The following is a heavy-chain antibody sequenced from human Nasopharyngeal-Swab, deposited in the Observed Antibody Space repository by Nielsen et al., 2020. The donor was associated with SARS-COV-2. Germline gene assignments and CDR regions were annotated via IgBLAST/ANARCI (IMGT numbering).Heavy chain of an antibody. Sequence: PGKGLEWIGEINHSGSTNYNPSLKSRVTISVDTSKNQFSLKLSSVTAADTAVYYCARAGDIRYYYYGMDVWGQGTTVTVS. V-gene: IGHV4-34*01. CDR3: ARAGDIRYYYYGMDV. J-gene: IGHJ6*02. CDR2: INHSGST. D-gene: IGHD2-21*01.